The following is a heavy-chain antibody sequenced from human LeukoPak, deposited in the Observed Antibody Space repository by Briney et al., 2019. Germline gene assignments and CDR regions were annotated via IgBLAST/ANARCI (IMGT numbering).Heavy chain of an antibody. V-gene: IGHV4-4*09. CDR3: ARGYGSGSYYF. J-gene: IGHJ4*02. D-gene: IGHD3-10*01. CDR2: IYSSGST. Sequence: SETLSLTCSVSGGSINSYYWSWIRQPPGKGLEWIGYIYSSGSTNYDPSLKSRVTISVDTSKNQFSLKLSSVTAADTAVYYCARGYGSGSYYFWGQGTLVTVSS. CDR1: GGSINSYY.